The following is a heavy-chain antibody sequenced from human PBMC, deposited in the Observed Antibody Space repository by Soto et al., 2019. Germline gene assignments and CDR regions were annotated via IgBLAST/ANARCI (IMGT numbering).Heavy chain of an antibody. CDR1: GDTISTGGYS. CDR3: ARVPSSSWSRREPFDY. Sequence: SETLSLTCGVSGDTISTGGYSWAWIRQPPGKALEWIGHTHHSGNPYYNPSLKSRVTISVDTSKNQFSLKLSSVTAADTAVYYCARVPSSSWSRREPFDYWGQGTLVTVSS. J-gene: IGHJ4*02. CDR2: THHSGNP. D-gene: IGHD6-13*01. V-gene: IGHV4-30-2*01.